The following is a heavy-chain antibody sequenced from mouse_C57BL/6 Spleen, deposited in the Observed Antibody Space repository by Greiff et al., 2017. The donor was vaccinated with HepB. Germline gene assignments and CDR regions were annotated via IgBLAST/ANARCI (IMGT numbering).Heavy chain of an antibody. V-gene: IGHV3-8*01. CDR3: ARGITTVVATNYAMDY. Sequence: EVKLVESGPGLAKPSQTLSLTCSVTGYSITSDYWNWIRKFPGNKLEYMGYISYSGSTYYNPSLKSRISITRDTSKNQYYLQLNSVTTEDTATYYCARGITTVVATNYAMDYWGQGTSVTVSS. D-gene: IGHD1-1*01. J-gene: IGHJ4*01. CDR2: ISYSGST. CDR1: GYSITSDY.